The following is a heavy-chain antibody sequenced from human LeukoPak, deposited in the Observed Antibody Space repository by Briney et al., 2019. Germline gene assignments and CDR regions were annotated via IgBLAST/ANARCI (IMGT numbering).Heavy chain of an antibody. CDR2: TNPGGSNT. V-gene: IGHV3-74*01. CDR1: GFTFSNYW. D-gene: IGHD1-14*01. J-gene: IGHJ4*02. CDR3: ARSNQADDY. Sequence: GGSLRLSCAASGFTFSNYWMHWVRQVPGKGLVWVSRTNPGGSNTAYADSVKGRFTISRDNARNTLYLQMDSLRAEDTAVYYCARSNQADDYWGQGALVTVSS.